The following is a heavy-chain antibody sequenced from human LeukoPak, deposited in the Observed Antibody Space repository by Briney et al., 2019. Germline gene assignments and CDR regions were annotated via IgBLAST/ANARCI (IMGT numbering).Heavy chain of an antibody. CDR1: GFTFSTYA. CDR3: ARDPGNKELGPFDY. J-gene: IGHJ4*02. CDR2: ISYDGSRK. D-gene: IGHD1-26*01. Sequence: GGSLRLSCAASGFTFSTYAMHRVRQAPGKGLEWVAAISYDGSRKYYADSVKGRFTYSRDNSNNMLYLQMNSLSAEDTAVYYCARDPGNKELGPFDYWGQGTLVTVSS. V-gene: IGHV3-30*01.